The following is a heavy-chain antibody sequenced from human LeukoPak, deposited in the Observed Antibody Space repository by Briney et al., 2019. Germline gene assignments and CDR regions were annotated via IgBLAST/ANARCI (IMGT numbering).Heavy chain of an antibody. CDR2: IYGGGTNT. Sequence: HAGGSLRLSCVGSGFSFSSFAMTWVRQAPGKGLEWVSTIYGGGTNTFYADSVKGRFTISRDDSKNMQFLEMDSLRPEDTAVYFCAKRITVAAGIYFDSWGQGTLVTVSS. D-gene: IGHD6-19*01. CDR3: AKRITVAAGIYFDS. V-gene: IGHV3-23*01. J-gene: IGHJ4*02. CDR1: GFSFSSFA.